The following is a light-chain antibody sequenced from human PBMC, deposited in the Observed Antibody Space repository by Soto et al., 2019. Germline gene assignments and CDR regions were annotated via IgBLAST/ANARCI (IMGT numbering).Light chain of an antibody. V-gene: IGLV2-14*01. CDR3: SSYTSSNTLI. J-gene: IGLJ2*01. CDR1: SSDVGGYNY. CDR2: EVT. Sequence: QSALTQPASVSGSPGQSITISCTGTSSDVGGYNYVSWYQQYPGKAPKVMIYEVTNRPSGVSNRFSGSKSGNTASLTISGLQAEDEADYYCSSYTSSNTLIFGGATKLTVL.